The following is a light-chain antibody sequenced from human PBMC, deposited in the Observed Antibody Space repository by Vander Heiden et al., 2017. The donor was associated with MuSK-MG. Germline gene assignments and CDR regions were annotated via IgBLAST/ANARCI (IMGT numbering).Light chain of an antibody. Sequence: DMQMTQSPSTISASVGDRVTITCRASQTIGNFLAWYQHKPGKGPKLLIYKASTLESGVPSRFSGSGSGTEFSLTISSLQPDDFAAYYCHQYNSYSTWTFGQGTKVEIK. J-gene: IGKJ1*01. CDR1: QTIGNF. CDR2: KAS. V-gene: IGKV1-5*03. CDR3: HQYNSYSTWT.